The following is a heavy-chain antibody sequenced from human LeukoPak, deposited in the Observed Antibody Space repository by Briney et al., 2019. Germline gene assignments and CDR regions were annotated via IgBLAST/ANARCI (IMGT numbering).Heavy chain of an antibody. J-gene: IGHJ4*02. Sequence: PSETLSLTCTVSGGSISSYYWSWIRQPAGKGLEWIGRIYISGSTNYNPSLKSRVTMSVDTSKNQFSLKLSSVTAADTAVYYCARVGSGYFRTEYYFDYWGQGTLVTVSS. D-gene: IGHD3-22*01. CDR1: GGSISSYY. CDR3: ARVGSGYFRTEYYFDY. CDR2: IYISGST. V-gene: IGHV4-4*07.